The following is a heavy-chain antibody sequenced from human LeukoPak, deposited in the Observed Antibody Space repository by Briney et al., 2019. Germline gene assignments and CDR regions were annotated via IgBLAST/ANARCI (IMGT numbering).Heavy chain of an antibody. D-gene: IGHD3-3*01. V-gene: IGHV4-34*01. J-gene: IGHJ4*02. CDR2: IDHRGTA. Sequence: SETMSLTCAVYGASYNAYYWSWIRQPPGKGLEWIGDIDHRGTATYNPSLKSRLSISADASKNQFSLKLNSVTDADTAVYYCAVGITILGVAASLDSWGQGNLVIVSS. CDR1: GASYNAYY. CDR3: AVGITILGVAASLDS.